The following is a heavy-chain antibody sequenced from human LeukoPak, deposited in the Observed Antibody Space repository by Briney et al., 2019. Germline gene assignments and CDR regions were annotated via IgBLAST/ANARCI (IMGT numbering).Heavy chain of an antibody. Sequence: SETLSLTCTVSGGSMISYYWSWIRQPAGKGLEWIGRVYTSGSTNYNPSLKSRVSISVDKSKNQFSLRLSSVTAADTAVYYCARGGSSGPDYWGQGTLVTVSS. V-gene: IGHV4-4*07. CDR1: GGSMISYY. D-gene: IGHD6-19*01. J-gene: IGHJ4*02. CDR2: VYTSGST. CDR3: ARGGSSGPDY.